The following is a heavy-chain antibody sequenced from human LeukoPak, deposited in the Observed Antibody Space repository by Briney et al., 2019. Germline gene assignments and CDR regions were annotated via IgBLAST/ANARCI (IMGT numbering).Heavy chain of an antibody. CDR1: GFTFSSCA. CDR3: AKYVPPNRYFDY. Sequence: GGSLRLSCAASGFTFSSCAMSWVRKAPGKGLEWVSSIGPGGDTHYADSVKGRFTISRDNSRNTLYLQMNSLRAEDTAVYYCAKYVPPNRYFDYWDQGTVVTVST. CDR2: IGPGGDT. V-gene: IGHV3-23*01. D-gene: IGHD1-14*01. J-gene: IGHJ4*02.